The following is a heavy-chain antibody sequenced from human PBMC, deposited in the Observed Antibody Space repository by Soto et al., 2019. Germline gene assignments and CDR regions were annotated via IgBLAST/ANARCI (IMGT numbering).Heavy chain of an antibody. D-gene: IGHD2-2*02. V-gene: IGHV3-33*01. J-gene: IGHJ6*02. Sequence: QLQLVESGGGVVQPGRSLRLSCAASGFTFSGYGMYWVRQAPGKGLEWVALIWYDGSHKYYADSLKGRFTISRDNSKSTLYLQMNSLRAEDTAVYYCARDRGYCSSTSCYTDYYYDMDVWGQGTTVTVSS. CDR2: IWYDGSHK. CDR3: ARDRGYCSSTSCYTDYYYDMDV. CDR1: GFTFSGYG.